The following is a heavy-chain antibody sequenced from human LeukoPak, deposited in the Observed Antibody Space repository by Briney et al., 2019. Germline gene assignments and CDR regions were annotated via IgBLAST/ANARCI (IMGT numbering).Heavy chain of an antibody. J-gene: IGHJ4*02. V-gene: IGHV4-38-2*02. Sequence: PSETLSLTCIVSGYSISSGYYWGWIRQPPGKGLEWIGSIYHSGSTYYNPSLKSRVTISVDTSKNQFSLKLSSATAADTAVYYCASAVGYCSGGSCSVPDYWGQGTLVTVSS. CDR3: ASAVGYCSGGSCSVPDY. D-gene: IGHD2-15*01. CDR1: GYSISSGYY. CDR2: IYHSGST.